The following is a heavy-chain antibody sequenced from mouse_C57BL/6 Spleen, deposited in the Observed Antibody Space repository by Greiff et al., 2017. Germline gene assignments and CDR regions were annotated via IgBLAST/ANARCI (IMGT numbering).Heavy chain of an antibody. CDR2: INPNNGGT. Sequence: VQLKQSGPELVKPGASVKISCKASGYTFTDYYMNWVKQSHGKSLEWIGDINPNNGGTSYNQKFKGKATLTVDKSSSTAYMELRSLTSEDSAVYYCAKDSSGYYYWGQGTTLTVSS. J-gene: IGHJ2*01. CDR1: GYTFTDYY. CDR3: AKDSSGYYY. D-gene: IGHD3-2*02. V-gene: IGHV1-26*01.